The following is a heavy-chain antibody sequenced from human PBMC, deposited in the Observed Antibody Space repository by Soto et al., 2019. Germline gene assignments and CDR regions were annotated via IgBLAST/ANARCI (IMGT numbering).Heavy chain of an antibody. V-gene: IGHV1-69*01. Sequence: QVQLVQSGAEVKKPGSSVKVSCKASGGTFRSYVISWVRQAPGQGLEWMGGTIPMFGTTNYAQKFQGRVTITADESTSTAYMELSSRRSEDTAVYYCARGFGYCSSGSCYSDYWGQGTLVTVSS. CDR1: GGTFRSYV. CDR3: ARGFGYCSSGSCYSDY. CDR2: TIPMFGTT. D-gene: IGHD2-15*01. J-gene: IGHJ4*02.